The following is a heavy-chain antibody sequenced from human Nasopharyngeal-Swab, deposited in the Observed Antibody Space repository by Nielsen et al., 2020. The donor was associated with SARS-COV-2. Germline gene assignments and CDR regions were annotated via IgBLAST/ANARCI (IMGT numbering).Heavy chain of an antibody. V-gene: IGHV3-30*03. J-gene: IGHJ4*02. Sequence: GESLKISCAASGFTFSSYSMNWVRQAPGKGLEWVAVISYDGSNKYYADSVKGRFTISRDNSKNTLYLQMNSLRAEDTAVYYCASARPVFDYWGQGTLVTVSS. CDR2: ISYDGSNK. D-gene: IGHD6-6*01. CDR1: GFTFSSYS. CDR3: ASARPVFDY.